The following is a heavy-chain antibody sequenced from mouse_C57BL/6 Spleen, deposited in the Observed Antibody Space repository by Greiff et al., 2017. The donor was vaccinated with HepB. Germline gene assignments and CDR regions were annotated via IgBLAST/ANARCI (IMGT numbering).Heavy chain of an antibody. CDR1: GYSITSGYY. D-gene: IGHD2-3*01. V-gene: IGHV3-6*01. CDR3: ARDGDGYYLAWFAY. J-gene: IGHJ3*01. CDR2: ISYDGSN. Sequence: EVKLMESGPGLVKPSQSLSLTCSVTGYSITSGYYWNWIRQFPGNKLEWMGYISYDGSNNYNPSLKNRISITRDTSKNQFFLKLNSVTTEDTATYYCARDGDGYYLAWFAYWGQGTLVTVSA.